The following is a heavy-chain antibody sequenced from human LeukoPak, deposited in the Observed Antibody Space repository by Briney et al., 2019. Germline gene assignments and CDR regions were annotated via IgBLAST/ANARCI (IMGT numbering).Heavy chain of an antibody. D-gene: IGHD1-26*01. CDR2: ISSSGSHT. CDR1: GFSFSDYY. Sequence: GGSLRLSCVASGFSFSDYYMSCIRQAPGKGLEWVSYISSSGSHTNYADSVTGRFTISRNNAKKSLHLQMNSLRAEDTAVYYCARHPDGSLSLDYWGQGTLVTVSS. CDR3: ARHPDGSLSLDY. J-gene: IGHJ4*02. V-gene: IGHV3-11*03.